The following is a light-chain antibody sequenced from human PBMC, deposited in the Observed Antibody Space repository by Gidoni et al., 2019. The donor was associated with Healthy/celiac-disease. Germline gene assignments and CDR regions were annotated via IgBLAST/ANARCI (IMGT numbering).Light chain of an antibody. J-gene: IGKJ1*01. Sequence: ERATLSCRASQSVSSNLAWYQQKPGQPPRLLIYGASTRATGIPARFSGSGSGTEFTLTISSLQSEDFAVYYCQQYNNWLGTFGQGTKVEIK. V-gene: IGKV3-15*01. CDR2: GAS. CDR3: QQYNNWLGT. CDR1: QSVSSN.